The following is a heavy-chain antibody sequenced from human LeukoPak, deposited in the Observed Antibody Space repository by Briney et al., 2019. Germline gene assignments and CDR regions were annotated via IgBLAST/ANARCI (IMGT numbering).Heavy chain of an antibody. Sequence: PGRSLRLSCAASGFTFSSYAMHWVRQAPGKGLEWVAVISYDGSNKHYADSVKGRFTISRDNSKNTLYLQMNSLRAEDTAVYYCARDGNYYDSSGTNPDWWGQGTLVTVSS. J-gene: IGHJ4*02. D-gene: IGHD3-22*01. V-gene: IGHV3-30-3*01. CDR2: ISYDGSNK. CDR3: ARDGNYYDSSGTNPDW. CDR1: GFTFSSYA.